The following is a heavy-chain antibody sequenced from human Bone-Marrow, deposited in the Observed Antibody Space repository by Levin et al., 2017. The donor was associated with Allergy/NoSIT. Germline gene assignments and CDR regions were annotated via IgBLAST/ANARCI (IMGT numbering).Heavy chain of an antibody. CDR1: GYTFTTHY. J-gene: IGHJ2*01. V-gene: IGHV1-2*06. D-gene: IGHD6-19*01. Sequence: ASVKVSCKVSGYTFTTHYLHWVRQAPGQGLEWMGRINPKSGGTKYAQNFEGRVTMTRDSSISTVYMELSRLTSDDTAAYYCARVMGNAWLDWYFDLWGRETLVTVTP. CDR3: ARVMGNAWLDWYFDL. CDR2: INPKSGGT.